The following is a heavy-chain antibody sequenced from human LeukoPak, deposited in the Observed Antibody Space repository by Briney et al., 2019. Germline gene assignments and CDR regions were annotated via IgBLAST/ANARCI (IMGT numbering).Heavy chain of an antibody. CDR1: GGSFSGYY. CDR3: ARAWFGEWRGGVIDP. D-gene: IGHD3-10*01. CDR2: INHSGST. V-gene: IGHV4-34*01. Sequence: SETLSLTCAVYGGSFSGYYWSWIRQPPGKGLEWIGEINHSGSTNYDPSLKGRVTISVDTSKNQFSLKLSSVTAADTAVYYCARAWFGEWRGGVIDPWGQGTLVTVSS. J-gene: IGHJ5*02.